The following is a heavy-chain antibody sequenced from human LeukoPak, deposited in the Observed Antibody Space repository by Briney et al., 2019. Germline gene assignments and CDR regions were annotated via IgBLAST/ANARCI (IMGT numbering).Heavy chain of an antibody. CDR3: ARDKADCSSTSCYGENYYYYYYMDV. Sequence: PGGSLRLSCAASGFTFSGYSMNWVRQAPGKGLEWVSSISSSSSYIYYADSVKGRFTISRDNAKNSLYLQMNSLRAEDTAVYYCARDKADCSSTSCYGENYYYYYYMDVWGKGTTVTVSS. CDR1: GFTFSGYS. D-gene: IGHD2-2*01. J-gene: IGHJ6*03. V-gene: IGHV3-21*01. CDR2: ISSSSSYI.